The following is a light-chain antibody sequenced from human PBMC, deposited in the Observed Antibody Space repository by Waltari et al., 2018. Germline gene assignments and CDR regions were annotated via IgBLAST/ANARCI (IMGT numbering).Light chain of an antibody. J-gene: IGLJ2*01. CDR2: SND. V-gene: IGLV1-44*01. CDR3: ATWDARLTAVV. CDR1: NSHIGSST. Sequence: QSVVTQSPSASGAPGQRVTISCSGSNSHIGSSTVTWYQKVPGTAPRLLIYSNDQRPSGVPDRFSASKSGTSASLAISGLQSEDGADYYCATWDARLTAVVFGGGTKVTVL.